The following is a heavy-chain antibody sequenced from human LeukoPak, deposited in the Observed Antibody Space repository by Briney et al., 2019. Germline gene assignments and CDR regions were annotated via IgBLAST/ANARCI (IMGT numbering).Heavy chain of an antibody. D-gene: IGHD3-9*01. CDR3: ARNPYYDIFTGYGMDV. V-gene: IGHV1-69*04. Sequence: SVKVSCKASGGTFSRFAISWVRQAPGQGLEWMGRIIPILDITNYTQKFQGRLTITADKSTSTAYMELSSLRSEDTAVYYCARNPYYDIFTGYGMDVWGQGTTVTVSS. CDR2: IIPILDIT. J-gene: IGHJ6*02. CDR1: GGTFSRFA.